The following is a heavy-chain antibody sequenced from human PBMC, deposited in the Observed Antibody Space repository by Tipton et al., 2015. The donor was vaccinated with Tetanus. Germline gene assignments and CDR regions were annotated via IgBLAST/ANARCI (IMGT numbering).Heavy chain of an antibody. V-gene: IGHV1-18*01. CDR2: ISAYNGDT. Sequence: QLVQSGAEVKKPGASVKVSCKTSGYTFSNYGVSWVRQAPGRGLEWMGWISAYNGDTSTAQNLQGRVTMTTDTSTSTASMEVRSLTYDDTAVYYCGRASGYHYGSGSYYSGEDYWGQGTLVIASS. CDR1: GYTFSNYG. J-gene: IGHJ4*02. D-gene: IGHD3-10*01. CDR3: GRASGYHYGSGSYYSGEDY.